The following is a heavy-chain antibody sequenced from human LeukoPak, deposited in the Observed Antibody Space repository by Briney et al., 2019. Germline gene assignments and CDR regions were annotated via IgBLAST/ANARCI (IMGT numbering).Heavy chain of an antibody. CDR1: RGSISSYY. CDR2: IYYSGST. CDR3: ARREISSGYVYYFDY. D-gene: IGHD3-22*01. J-gene: IGHJ4*02. V-gene: IGHV4-59*01. Sequence: SETLSLTCTVSRGSISSYYWSWIRQPPGKGLEWIGYIYYSGSTNYNPSLKSRVTISVDTSKNQFSLKLSSVTAADTAVYYCARREISSGYVYYFDYWGQGTLVTVSS.